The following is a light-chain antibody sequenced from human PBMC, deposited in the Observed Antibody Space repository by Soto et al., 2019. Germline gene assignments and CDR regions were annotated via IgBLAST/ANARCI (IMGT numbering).Light chain of an antibody. CDR2: GAS. V-gene: IGKV1-6*01. J-gene: IGKJ1*01. Sequence: AIQMTQSPSSLSASVGERVTITCRASQGIRDDLGWYQQKPGKAPKLLIYGASNLESGVPSRFSGSGSGTVFTLTISSLQPEDFATYYCLQDFFYPRTFGQGTKVEIK. CDR1: QGIRDD. CDR3: LQDFFYPRT.